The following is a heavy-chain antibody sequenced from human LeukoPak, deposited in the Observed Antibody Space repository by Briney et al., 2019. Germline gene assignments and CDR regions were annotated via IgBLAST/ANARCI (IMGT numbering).Heavy chain of an antibody. Sequence: SETLSLTCTVSGGSISSYYWSWIRQPPGKGLEWIGYIYNSGSTNYNPSLKSRVTISVDTSKNQFSLRLTSVTAADTAVYYCARGARVVITFDYWGQGTLVTVSS. D-gene: IGHD3-22*01. CDR2: IYNSGST. J-gene: IGHJ4*02. V-gene: IGHV4-59*08. CDR1: GGSISSYY. CDR3: ARGARVVITFDY.